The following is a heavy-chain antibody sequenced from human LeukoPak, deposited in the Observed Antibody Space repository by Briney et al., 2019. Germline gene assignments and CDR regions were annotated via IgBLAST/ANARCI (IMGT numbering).Heavy chain of an antibody. CDR2: IAYDGSDK. V-gene: IGHV3-30-3*01. J-gene: IGHJ4*02. CDR3: ASGYDRGVGY. D-gene: IGHD5-12*01. CDR1: GFIFSSYT. Sequence: PGRSLRLSCAASGFIFSSYTMNWVRQAPGKGLEWVAIIAYDGSDKYYADSVKGRFTISRDNAKNSLYLQMNSLRAEDTAVYYCASGYDRGVGYWGQGTLVTVSS.